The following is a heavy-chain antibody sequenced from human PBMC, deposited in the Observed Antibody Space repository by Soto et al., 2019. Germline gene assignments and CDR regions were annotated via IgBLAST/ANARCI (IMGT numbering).Heavy chain of an antibody. J-gene: IGHJ4*01. CDR1: GGSINTFY. CDR3: ATEGSYSAYNFAHGIQLWSFDF. V-gene: IGHV4-4*07. D-gene: IGHD5-12*01. Sequence: PSETLSLTCTVSGGSINTFYWSWVRQPAGKGLEWIGRIFSSGSTSFNPSLESRVAMSVDTSKNHFSLNLSSVTAADMAVYYCATEGSYSAYNFAHGIQLWSFDFWGQGALVKVSS. CDR2: IFSSGST.